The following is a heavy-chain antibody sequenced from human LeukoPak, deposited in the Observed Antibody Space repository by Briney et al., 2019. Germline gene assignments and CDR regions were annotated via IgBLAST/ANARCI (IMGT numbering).Heavy chain of an antibody. CDR1: GFTFSSHA. Sequence: GGSLRLSCAASGFTFSSHAIHWVRQAPGKGLEWVAIVSYDGSKKYYADSVKDRFTISRDNSKNTLYLQMNSLRAEDTAVYYCAREYYYDSSGYLDYWGQGTLVTVSS. CDR2: VSYDGSKK. V-gene: IGHV3-30-3*01. CDR3: AREYYYDSSGYLDY. J-gene: IGHJ4*02. D-gene: IGHD3-22*01.